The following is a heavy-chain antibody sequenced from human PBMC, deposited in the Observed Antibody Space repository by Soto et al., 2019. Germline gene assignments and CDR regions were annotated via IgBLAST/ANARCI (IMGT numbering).Heavy chain of an antibody. CDR1: GFTFSSFW. J-gene: IGHJ5*02. CDR3: TRHGSGDYFLFDP. V-gene: IGHV3-74*01. D-gene: IGHD4-17*01. Sequence: GGSLRLSCAASGFTFSSFWMHWVRQAPGKGLVWVSRASPDGTSTSYADSVKGRFTISRDNAKNTLYMQMNSLRAEDTAVYYCTRHGSGDYFLFDPWGQGTLVTVSS. CDR2: ASPDGTST.